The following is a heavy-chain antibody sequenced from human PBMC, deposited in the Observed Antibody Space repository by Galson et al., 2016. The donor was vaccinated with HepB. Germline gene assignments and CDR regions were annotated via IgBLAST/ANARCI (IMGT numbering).Heavy chain of an antibody. CDR1: GFTFSSYS. V-gene: IGHV3-48*04. CDR3: ARGLPNCGGDCYAD. D-gene: IGHD2-21*02. CDR2: ISSSSRTI. Sequence: SLRLSCAASGFTFSSYSMNWVRQAPGKGLEWLSYISSSSRTIYYAASVKGRFTISRDNAKNSLYLQMNSLRAEDTAVYYCARGLPNCGGDCYADWGQGTLVTVSS. J-gene: IGHJ4*02.